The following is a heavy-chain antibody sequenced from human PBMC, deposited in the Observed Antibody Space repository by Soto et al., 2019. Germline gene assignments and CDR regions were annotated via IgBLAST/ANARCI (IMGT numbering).Heavy chain of an antibody. J-gene: IGHJ4*02. V-gene: IGHV3-33*01. D-gene: IGHD2-15*01. CDR3: ARDKRLNMVVAAAYFDY. CDR1: GFTFSSYG. Sequence: PGGSLRLSCAASGFTFSSYGMHWVRQAPGKGLEWVAVIWYDGSNKYYADSVKGRFTISRDNSKNTLYLQMNSLRAEDTAVYYCARDKRLNMVVAAAYFDYWGQGTLVTVSS. CDR2: IWYDGSNK.